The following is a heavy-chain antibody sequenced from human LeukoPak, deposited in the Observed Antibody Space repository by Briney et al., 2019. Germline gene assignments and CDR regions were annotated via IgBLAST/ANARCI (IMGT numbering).Heavy chain of an antibody. Sequence: SETLSLTCAVYGGSFSGYYWSWIRQPPGKGLERIGEINHSGSTNYNPSLKSRVTISVDTSKNQLSLKLSSVTAADTAVYYCARRYFDWLYPTYFDYWGQGTLVTVSS. V-gene: IGHV4-34*01. D-gene: IGHD3-9*01. CDR3: ARRYFDWLYPTYFDY. CDR1: GGSFSGYY. CDR2: INHSGST. J-gene: IGHJ4*02.